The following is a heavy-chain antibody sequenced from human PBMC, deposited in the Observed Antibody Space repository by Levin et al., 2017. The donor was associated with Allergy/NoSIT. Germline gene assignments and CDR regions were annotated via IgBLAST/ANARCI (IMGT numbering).Heavy chain of an antibody. J-gene: IGHJ4*02. CDR1: GYKFTNYW. D-gene: IGHD5-18*01. V-gene: IGHV5-51*01. CDR2: IYPGDSDI. Sequence: GGSLRLSCKGSGYKFTNYWIGWVRQMPGKGLEWMGIIYPGDSDIKYSPSLQGQVTISADKSITTAYLQWSSLKASDNAMYYCARLRQEYGYADGVDYWGQGTLVTVSS. CDR3: ARLRQEYGYADGVDY.